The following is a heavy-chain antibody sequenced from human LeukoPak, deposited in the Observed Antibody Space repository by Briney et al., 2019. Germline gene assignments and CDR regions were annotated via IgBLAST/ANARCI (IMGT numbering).Heavy chain of an antibody. J-gene: IGHJ4*02. CDR2: IIPIFGTA. Sequence: SVKVSCEASGGTFSSYAISWVRQAPGQGLEWMGGIIPIFGTANYAQKFQGRVTITTDESTSTACMELSSLRSEDTAVYYCALGGATIPFMFDYWGQGTLVTVSS. CDR3: ALGGATIPFMFDY. D-gene: IGHD1-26*01. V-gene: IGHV1-69*05. CDR1: GGTFSSYA.